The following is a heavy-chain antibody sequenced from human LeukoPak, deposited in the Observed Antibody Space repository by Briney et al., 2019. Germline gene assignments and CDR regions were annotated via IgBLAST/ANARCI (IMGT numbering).Heavy chain of an antibody. CDR1: GFTFNNYP. J-gene: IGHJ6*02. D-gene: IGHD2-15*01. V-gene: IGHV3-30*04. CDR2: LSYNGTKK. CDR3: AKSCGGTCYYYGMDV. Sequence: GGSLRLSCAASGFTFNNYPMHWVRQAPGKGLEWVALLSYNGTKKYYADSVKGRFTISRDNSKNTLHLQLNSLRAEDTALYYCAKSCGGTCYYYGMDVWGQGTTVTVSS.